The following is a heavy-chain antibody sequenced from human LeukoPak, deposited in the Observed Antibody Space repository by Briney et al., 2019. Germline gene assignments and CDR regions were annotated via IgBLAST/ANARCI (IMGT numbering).Heavy chain of an antibody. Sequence: WASVKVSCKASGGTFSSYAISWVRQAPGQGLEWMGGIIPIFGTANYAQKFQGRVTITADESTSTAYMELSSLRSEDTAAYYCASAESSSGYYSRDYFDYWGQGTLVTVSS. CDR1: GGTFSSYA. J-gene: IGHJ4*02. CDR3: ASAESSSGYYSRDYFDY. D-gene: IGHD3-22*01. CDR2: IIPIFGTA. V-gene: IGHV1-69*13.